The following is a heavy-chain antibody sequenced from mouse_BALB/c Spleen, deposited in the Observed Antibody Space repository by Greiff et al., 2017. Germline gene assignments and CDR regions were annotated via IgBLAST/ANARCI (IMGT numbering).Heavy chain of an antibody. D-gene: IGHD1-1*01. CDR3: ARHPMTTAFDY. CDR1: GFAFSSYD. V-gene: IGHV5-12-1*01. CDR2: ISSGGGST. J-gene: IGHJ2*01. Sequence: EVQRVESGGGLVKPGGSLKLSCAASGFAFSSYDMSWVRQTPEKRLEWVAYISSGGGSTYYPDTVKGRFTISRDNAKNTLYLQMSSLKSEDTAMYYCARHPMTTAFDYWGQGTTLTVSS.